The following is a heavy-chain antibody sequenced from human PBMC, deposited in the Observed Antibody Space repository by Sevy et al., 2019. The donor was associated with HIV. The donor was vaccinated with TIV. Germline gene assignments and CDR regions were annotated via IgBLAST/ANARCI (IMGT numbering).Heavy chain of an antibody. CDR3: AKGKSGYYGMDV. CDR2: ISGSGGST. CDR1: GFTFSSYT. Sequence: GGSLRLSCAASGFTFSSYTMSWVRQAPGKGLEWVSAISGSGGSTYYADSVKGRFTISRDNSKNTLYLQMNSLRAEDTAVYYCAKGKSGYYGMDVWGQGTTVTVSS. J-gene: IGHJ6*02. D-gene: IGHD3-3*01. V-gene: IGHV3-23*01.